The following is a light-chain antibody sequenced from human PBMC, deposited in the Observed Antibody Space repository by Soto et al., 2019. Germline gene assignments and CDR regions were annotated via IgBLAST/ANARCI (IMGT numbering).Light chain of an antibody. V-gene: IGKV1-5*03. CDR2: RAS. J-gene: IGKJ1*01. CDR3: QLYNDYSRV. CDR1: QSVDSW. Sequence: DIQMTQSPSTLSASIGDRVTITCRASQSVDSWLAWYQQQPGKAPKLLIYRASTLQTGVPSRFSGTGSGTQFTLTISSLQPDDFATYYCQLYNDYSRVFGQGTKVEIK.